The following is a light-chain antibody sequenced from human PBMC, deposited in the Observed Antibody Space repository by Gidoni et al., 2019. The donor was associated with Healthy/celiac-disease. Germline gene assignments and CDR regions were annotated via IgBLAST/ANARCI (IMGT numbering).Light chain of an antibody. CDR3: QQYYSYPQT. CDR2: AAS. J-gene: IGKJ1*01. Sequence: AIRMTQSPSSFSASTGDRVTITCRASQGISSYLAWYQQKPGKAPKLLIYAASTLQSGVPSRFSGSGSGTDFTLTISCLQSEDFATYYCQQYYSYPQTFAQXTKVEIK. V-gene: IGKV1-8*01. CDR1: QGISSY.